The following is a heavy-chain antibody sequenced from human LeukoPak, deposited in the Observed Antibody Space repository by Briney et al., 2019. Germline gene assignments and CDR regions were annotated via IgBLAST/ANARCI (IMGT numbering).Heavy chain of an antibody. Sequence: TGGSLRLSCAASGFTVSSNYMSWVRQAPGKGLEWVSVIYSGGSTYYADSVKGRFTISRDNSKNTLYLQMNSLRAEDTAVYYCARDGITINYYYGMDVWGQGTTVTVSS. D-gene: IGHD3-10*01. V-gene: IGHV3-66*01. J-gene: IGHJ6*02. CDR2: IYSGGST. CDR3: ARDGITINYYYGMDV. CDR1: GFTVSSNY.